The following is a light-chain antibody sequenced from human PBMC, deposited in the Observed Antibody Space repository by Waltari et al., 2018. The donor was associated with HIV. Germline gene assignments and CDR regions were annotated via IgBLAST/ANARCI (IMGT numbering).Light chain of an antibody. V-gene: IGLV3-25*03. J-gene: IGLJ3*02. Sequence: SYELTQPASVSVSPGQTASITCSGDALPKQYVYWYQQKPGQVPVLVIYKDNERPSGIPERFSGSSSGTTATVTISGVQAEDESDYYCQSADSSGTYRVFGGGTKVTVL. CDR1: ALPKQY. CDR3: QSADSSGTYRV. CDR2: KDN.